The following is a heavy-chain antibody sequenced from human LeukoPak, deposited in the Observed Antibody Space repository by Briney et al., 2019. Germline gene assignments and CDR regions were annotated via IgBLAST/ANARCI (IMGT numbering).Heavy chain of an antibody. D-gene: IGHD3-9*01. CDR3: ARGSFHWLLG. Sequence: SETLSLTCTVSDGSISGSSFWWGWIRRPPGKGLEWIGNIYYSGTTNYNPSLESRVAISVDTSKNQFSLKLSSVTAADTAVYYCARGSFHWLLGWGQGTLVTVSS. CDR2: IYYSGTT. V-gene: IGHV4-39*07. J-gene: IGHJ4*02. CDR1: DGSISGSSFW.